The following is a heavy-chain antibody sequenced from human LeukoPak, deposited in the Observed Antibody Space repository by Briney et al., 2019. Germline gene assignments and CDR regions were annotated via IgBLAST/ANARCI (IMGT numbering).Heavy chain of an antibody. CDR2: ISGSGGST. J-gene: IGHJ4*02. CDR3: AKGPLITIFGAVSA. CDR1: GFTFSSYA. D-gene: IGHD3-3*01. Sequence: GGSLRLSCAASGFTFSSYAMSWVRQAPGKGLEWVSAISGSGGSTYYADSVKGRFTISRDNSKNTLYLQMNSLRAEDTAVYYCAKGPLITIFGAVSAWGQGTLVTVSS. V-gene: IGHV3-23*01.